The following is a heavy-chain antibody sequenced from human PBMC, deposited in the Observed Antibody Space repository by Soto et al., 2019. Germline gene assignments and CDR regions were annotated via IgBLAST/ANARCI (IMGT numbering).Heavy chain of an antibody. D-gene: IGHD3-10*01. CDR1: GVSISSYY. Sequence: SETLSLTCTVSGVSISSYYWSWIRQPPGKGMEWIGYICHSGNTYYNPSLKSRVTTSLDRSKNQFSLNLSSVTAADTAVYYCARVWFGESSWFDPWGQGTLVTVSS. V-gene: IGHV4-59*04. CDR3: ARVWFGESSWFDP. J-gene: IGHJ5*02. CDR2: ICHSGNT.